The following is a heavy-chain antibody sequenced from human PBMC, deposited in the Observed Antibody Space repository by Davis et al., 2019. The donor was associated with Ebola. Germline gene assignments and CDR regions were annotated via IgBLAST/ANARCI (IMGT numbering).Heavy chain of an antibody. D-gene: IGHD1-26*01. Sequence: AASVKVSCKDSGGTFSTYDINWVRQAPGQGLEWMGRIIPMVGTATYAQKFQGRVTITADKSTSTAYMEMSGLRSEDTAVYYCARDLGRYDDHWGQGTLVTVSS. V-gene: IGHV1-69*04. CDR2: IIPMVGTA. CDR1: GGTFSTYD. J-gene: IGHJ4*02. CDR3: ARDLGRYDDH.